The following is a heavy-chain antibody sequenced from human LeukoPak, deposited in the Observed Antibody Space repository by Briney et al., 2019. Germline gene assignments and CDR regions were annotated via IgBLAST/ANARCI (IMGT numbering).Heavy chain of an antibody. CDR3: ARGLDNYGSGSSD. D-gene: IGHD3-10*01. CDR2: IYSDNT. Sequence: PGGSLRLSCTVSGFTVSSNSMSWVRQAPGKGLEWVSFIYSDNTHYSDSVKGRFTISRDNSKNTLYLQMNSLRAEDTAVYYCARGLDNYGSGSSDWGQGTLVTVSS. J-gene: IGHJ4*02. V-gene: IGHV3-53*01. CDR1: GFTVSSNS.